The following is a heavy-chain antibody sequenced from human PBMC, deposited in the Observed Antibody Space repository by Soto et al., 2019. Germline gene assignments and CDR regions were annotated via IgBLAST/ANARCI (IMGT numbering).Heavy chain of an antibody. CDR3: ARAGTEVNSGMDV. CDR2: IYYSGST. V-gene: IGHV4-31*03. D-gene: IGHD1-7*01. Sequence: QVQLQESGPGLVKPSQTLSLPCTVSGGSISSGGYYWSWIRQDPGKGLEWIGYIYYSGSTYHNPSLTSRVTISVDTAKNQFSLKLSSVTAADTAVYYCARAGTEVNSGMDVWGQGTTVTVSS. J-gene: IGHJ6*02. CDR1: GGSISSGGYY.